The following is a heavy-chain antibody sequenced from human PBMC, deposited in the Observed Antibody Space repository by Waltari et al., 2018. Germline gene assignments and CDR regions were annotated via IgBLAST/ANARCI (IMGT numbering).Heavy chain of an antibody. V-gene: IGHV4-38-2*02. CDR2: IYHTGST. CDR3: ARDGPTVTTTFDS. J-gene: IGHJ4*01. CDR1: GFSISSGYF. D-gene: IGHD4-17*01. Sequence: QVQLQESGLGMLKPSETLSLTRTVSGFSISSGYFWAWIRQAPEMGREWIVSIYHTGSTYGTPSLKSRVTISVDTSKNQFSLWRTSVTAADTAVYYCARDGPTVTTTFDSWGQGTLVTVSS.